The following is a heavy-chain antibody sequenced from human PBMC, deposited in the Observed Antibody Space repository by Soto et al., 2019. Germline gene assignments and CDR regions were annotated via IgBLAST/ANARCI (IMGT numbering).Heavy chain of an antibody. Sequence: SRRLSCAASGFTYTRYSMNWVRHAPGKGLEWVSSISSTTNYIYYGDSMKGRFTISRDNAKNSLYLEMNSLRAEDTAVYYCARESEDLTSSFDYWGQGTLVTVSS. CDR3: ARESEDLTSSFDY. J-gene: IGHJ4*02. V-gene: IGHV3-21*06. CDR2: ISSTTNYI. CDR1: GFTYTRYS.